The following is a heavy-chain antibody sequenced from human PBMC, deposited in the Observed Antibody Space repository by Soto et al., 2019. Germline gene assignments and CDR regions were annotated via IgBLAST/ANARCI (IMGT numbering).Heavy chain of an antibody. D-gene: IGHD6-13*01. CDR2: IFSNDEK. J-gene: IGHJ4*02. CDR3: ARIPDSSSWGLYSFDY. CDR1: GFSLSNDRMG. Sequence: SGPKLVNPTETLTLTCTVSGFSLSNDRMGVSWIRQPPGKALEWLAHIFSNDEKSYSTSLKSRLTISKDTSKSQVVLTMTNMEPVDTATYYCARIPDSSSWGLYSFDYWGQGPLATVPS. V-gene: IGHV2-26*01.